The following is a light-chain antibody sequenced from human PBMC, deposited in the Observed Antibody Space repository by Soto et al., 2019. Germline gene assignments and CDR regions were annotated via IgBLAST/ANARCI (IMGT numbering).Light chain of an antibody. J-gene: IGLJ1*01. CDR3: AAWDDSPYG. CDR2: SNN. CDR1: SSNIGSNT. V-gene: IGLV1-44*01. Sequence: QSVLTQPPSASGTPGQRVTISCSGSSSNIGSNTVNWYQQLPGTAPKLLIYSNNQRPSGVPDRFSGSKSSTSASLAISGLQSEDEADYYCAAWDDSPYGFGTGTKVTVL.